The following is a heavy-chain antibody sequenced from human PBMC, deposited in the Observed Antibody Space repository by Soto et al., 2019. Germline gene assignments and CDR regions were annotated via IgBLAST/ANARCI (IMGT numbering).Heavy chain of an antibody. V-gene: IGHV1-69*13. D-gene: IGHD3-22*01. Sequence: ASVKVSCKASGGTFSSYAISWVRQAPGQGLEWMGGIIPIFGTANYAQKFQGRVTITADESTSTAYMELSSLRSEDTAVYYCARDHPHYYDSSGYYATSYYGMDVWGQGPTVTVSS. J-gene: IGHJ6*02. CDR1: GGTFSSYA. CDR3: ARDHPHYYDSSGYYATSYYGMDV. CDR2: IIPIFGTA.